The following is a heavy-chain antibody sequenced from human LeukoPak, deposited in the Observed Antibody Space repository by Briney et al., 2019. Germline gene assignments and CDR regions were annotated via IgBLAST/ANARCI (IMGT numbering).Heavy chain of an antibody. Sequence: SETLSLTCTVSGGSISSYYWSWIRQPPGKGLEWIGYIYTSGSTNYNPSLKSRVTISVDTSKNQFSLKLSSVTAADTAVYYCARLAYSSSWYPIYYFDYWGQGTLVTVSS. D-gene: IGHD6-13*01. CDR2: IYTSGST. CDR3: ARLAYSSSWYPIYYFDY. CDR1: GGSISSYY. V-gene: IGHV4-4*09. J-gene: IGHJ4*02.